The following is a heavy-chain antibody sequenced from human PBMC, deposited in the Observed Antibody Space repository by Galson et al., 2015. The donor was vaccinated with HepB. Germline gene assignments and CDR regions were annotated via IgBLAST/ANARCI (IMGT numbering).Heavy chain of an antibody. D-gene: IGHD2-15*01. CDR3: ARDIGGGWNYFDS. CDR1: GFTFSSYS. CDR2: ITNSGNYI. Sequence: SLRLSCAASGFTFSSYSMNWVRQAPGKGLEWVSSITNSGNYIYYADSVEGRFTISRDNAKNSLYLQMNSLRAEDTAVYYCARDIGGGWNYFDSWGQGTLVTVSS. V-gene: IGHV3-21*01. J-gene: IGHJ4*02.